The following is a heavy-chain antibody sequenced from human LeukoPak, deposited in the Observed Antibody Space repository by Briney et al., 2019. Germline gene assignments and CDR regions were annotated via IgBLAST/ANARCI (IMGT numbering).Heavy chain of an antibody. D-gene: IGHD3-10*01. J-gene: IGHJ4*02. Sequence: GGSLRLSCAASGFTFSNYALSWVRQAPGKGLEWVSDISGSGGSTYYADSVKGRFTISRDNSKNTMYLQMNSLRAEDTAVYYCAGHYGSGTYPFDYWGQGTLVTVSS. CDR2: ISGSGGST. CDR3: AGHYGSGTYPFDY. V-gene: IGHV3-23*01. CDR1: GFTFSNYA.